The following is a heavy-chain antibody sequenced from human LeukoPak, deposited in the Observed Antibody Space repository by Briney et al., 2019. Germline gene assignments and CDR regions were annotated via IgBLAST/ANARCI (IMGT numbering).Heavy chain of an antibody. D-gene: IGHD5-12*01. V-gene: IGHV3-23*01. J-gene: IGHJ5*02. CDR1: GFTFSSYA. CDR3: AKGLPYSGYEYWFDP. Sequence: PGGSLRLSCAASGFTFSSYAMSWVRQAPGKGLEWVSGVSGSGTYTYYADSVKGRFTISRDNFKNTLYLQMNSLRVEDTAVYYCAKGLPYSGYEYWFDPWGQGTLVTVSS. CDR2: VSGSGTYT.